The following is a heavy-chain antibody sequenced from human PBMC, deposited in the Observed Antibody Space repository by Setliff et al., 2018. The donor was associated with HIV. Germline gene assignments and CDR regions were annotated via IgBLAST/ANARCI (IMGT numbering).Heavy chain of an antibody. CDR3: ARLHVPAAVGAFDI. D-gene: IGHD2-2*01. V-gene: IGHV4-61*02. CDR2: IYIRGDT. J-gene: IGHJ3*02. Sequence: PSETLSLTCSVSGGSISSGNYYWSWIRQPAGKGLERIGRIYIRGDTHYNPSLKSRVTISVDTSKNQFSLSLSSVTAADTAMYYCARLHVPAAVGAFDIWGQGTLVTVSS. CDR1: GGSISSGNYY.